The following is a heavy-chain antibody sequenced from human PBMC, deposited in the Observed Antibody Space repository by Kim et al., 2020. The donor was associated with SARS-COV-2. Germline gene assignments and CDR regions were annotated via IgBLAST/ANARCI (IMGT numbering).Heavy chain of an antibody. J-gene: IGHJ2*01. CDR3: ARLVASPYWYFDL. V-gene: IGHV4-39*01. Sequence: YTPSLKSRVTISVDTSKNQCSLKLSSVTAADTAVYYCARLVASPYWYFDLWGRGTLVTVSS.